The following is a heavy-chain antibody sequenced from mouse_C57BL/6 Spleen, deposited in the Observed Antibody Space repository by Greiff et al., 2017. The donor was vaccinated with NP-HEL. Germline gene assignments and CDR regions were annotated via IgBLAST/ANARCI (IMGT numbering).Heavy chain of an antibody. CDR3: ARGGLNPPDY. V-gene: IGHV5-17*01. D-gene: IGHD3-1*01. Sequence: EVMLVESGGGLVKPGGSLTLSCAASGFTFSDYGMHWVRQAPEKGLEWVAYISSGSSTIYYADTVKGRFTISRDNAKNTLFLQMTSLRSEDTAMYYCARGGLNPPDYWGQGTSVTVSS. CDR1: GFTFSDYG. CDR2: ISSGSSTI. J-gene: IGHJ4*01.